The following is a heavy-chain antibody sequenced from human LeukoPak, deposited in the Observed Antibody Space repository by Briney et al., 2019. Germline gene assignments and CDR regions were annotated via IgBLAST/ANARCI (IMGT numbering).Heavy chain of an antibody. Sequence: GGSLRLSCAASGFTFSSYGMNWVRQAPGKGLEWVSSISTSSSYISYADSVKGRFTISRDNAKNSPHLQMNSLRAEDTAVYYCARDGGIAARPDYYYYYMDVWGKGTTVTVSS. CDR2: ISTSSSYI. D-gene: IGHD6-6*01. CDR3: ARDGGIAARPDYYYYYMDV. V-gene: IGHV3-21*01. J-gene: IGHJ6*03. CDR1: GFTFSSYG.